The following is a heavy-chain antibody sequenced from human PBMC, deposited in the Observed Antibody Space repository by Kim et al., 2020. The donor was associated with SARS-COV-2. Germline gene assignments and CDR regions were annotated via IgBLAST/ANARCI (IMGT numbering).Heavy chain of an antibody. Sequence: GESLKISCKGSGYSFTNYWIAWVRQMPGKGLEWMGIIYPGDSDTRYSPSFQGQVTISADKSISAAYLQWSSLKASDTAMYYCARRGEYGGSFFDSWGQGTLVTVSS. D-gene: IGHD2-15*01. CDR3: ARRGEYGGSFFDS. CDR2: IYPGDSDT. CDR1: GYSFTNYW. V-gene: IGHV5-51*01. J-gene: IGHJ4*02.